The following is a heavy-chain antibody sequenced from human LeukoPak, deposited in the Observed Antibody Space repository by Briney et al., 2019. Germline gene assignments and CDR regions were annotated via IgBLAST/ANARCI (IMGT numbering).Heavy chain of an antibody. J-gene: IGHJ4*02. CDR1: GYTFTCHI. CDR3: ARGNGPENS. D-gene: IGHD2-8*01. Sequence: ASGQVSSRASGYTFTCHIMHWVRPAPGQGLEWMGRINPNSGDTKFAQKFQGRVTLTRDTSISTAYMEMSSLTSDDTAVYYCARGNGPENSWGQGTLVIVSS. CDR2: INPNSGDT. V-gene: IGHV1-2*06.